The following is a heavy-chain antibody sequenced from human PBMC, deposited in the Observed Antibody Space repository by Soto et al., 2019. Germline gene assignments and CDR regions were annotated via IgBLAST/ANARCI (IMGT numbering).Heavy chain of an antibody. CDR1: GGSFSSYY. CDR2: IYYSGRT. D-gene: IGHD3-22*01. Sequence: PSETLSLTCTVSGGSFSSYYWSWIRHPPGKGLEWIGHIYYSGRTNYNPSLKSRVTISGDTSKNQLSLKLSSVTAADTAVYYCARDYYYDSRGYPGAYYYGMDVWGQGTTVTVSS. CDR3: ARDYYYDSRGYPGAYYYGMDV. V-gene: IGHV4-59*01. J-gene: IGHJ6*02.